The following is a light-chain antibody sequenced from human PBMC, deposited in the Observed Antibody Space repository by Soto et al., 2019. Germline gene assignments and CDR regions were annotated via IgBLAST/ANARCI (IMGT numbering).Light chain of an antibody. CDR1: QSVSSSY. Sequence: EIVLTQSPGTLSLSPGERATLSCRASQSVSSSYLAWYRQKPGQAPRLLIYGASGRATGIPDRFSGSGSGTDFTLTISILEPEDFAVYYCRQYGSSPLFTFGPGTKVDIK. V-gene: IGKV3-20*01. J-gene: IGKJ3*01. CDR2: GAS. CDR3: RQYGSSPLFT.